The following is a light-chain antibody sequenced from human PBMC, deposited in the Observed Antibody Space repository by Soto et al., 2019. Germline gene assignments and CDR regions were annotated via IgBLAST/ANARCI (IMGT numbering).Light chain of an antibody. CDR1: SSNIGAGHD. CDR3: QSYDISLSAVV. Sequence: QSVLTQTPSVSGAPGQRLTISCTGSSSNIGAGHDVHWYQQLPGAGPKLLISGNINRASGVPDRFSGSKSGTSASLAITGLQAEDEADYYCQSYDISLSAVVFGGGTKLTVL. V-gene: IGLV1-40*01. CDR2: GNI. J-gene: IGLJ2*01.